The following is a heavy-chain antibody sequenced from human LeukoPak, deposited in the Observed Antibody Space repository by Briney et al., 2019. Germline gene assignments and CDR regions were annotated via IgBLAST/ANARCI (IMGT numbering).Heavy chain of an antibody. Sequence: ASVKVSCETSGYTFTNYDINWVRQATGQGLEWMGWMNPGNGDTAYAQSFQGRVSMTRDTSITTAYMELSSLESEDTAVYYCARATVGAMRGALDYWGQGTLVTVSS. V-gene: IGHV1-8*01. CDR3: ARATVGAMRGALDY. CDR1: GYTFTNYD. J-gene: IGHJ4*02. D-gene: IGHD1-26*01. CDR2: MNPGNGDT.